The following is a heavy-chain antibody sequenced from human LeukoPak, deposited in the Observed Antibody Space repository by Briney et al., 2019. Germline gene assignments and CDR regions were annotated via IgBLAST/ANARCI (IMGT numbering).Heavy chain of an antibody. CDR2: INPNSGVT. D-gene: IGHD3-22*01. V-gene: IGHV1-2*02. CDR3: ARVSQDSRGYKHVFDY. J-gene: IGHJ4*02. CDR1: GYTFTDDY. Sequence: ASVKVSCKASGYTFTDDYVHWVRQAPGQGLEWMGWINPNSGVTNCAQKFQGRVTMTRDTSTSTVYMELSSLRSEDTAVYFCARVSQDSRGYKHVFDYWGQGTLVTVSS.